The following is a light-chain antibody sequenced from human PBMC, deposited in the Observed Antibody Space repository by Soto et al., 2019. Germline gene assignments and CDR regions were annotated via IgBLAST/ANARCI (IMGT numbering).Light chain of an antibody. J-gene: IGKJ1*01. CDR3: QQYGSSPRT. CDR2: GAS. CDR1: QSVSSSY. Sequence: EIVLTQSPGTLSLSPGERATLSCRASQSVSSSYLAWYQPKPGQAPRLLIYGASSRATGIPDRFSGSGSGTSLHLPISRPEAEDFAVYYCQQYGSSPRTFGQGTKVDIK. V-gene: IGKV3-20*01.